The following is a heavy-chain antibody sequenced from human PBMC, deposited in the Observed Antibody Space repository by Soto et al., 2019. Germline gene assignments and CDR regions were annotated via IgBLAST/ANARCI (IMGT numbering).Heavy chain of an antibody. Sequence: GASVKVSCKASGYTFTSYDINWVRQATGQGLEWMGWMNPNSGNTGYAQKFQGRVTMTRNTSISTAYMELSSLRSEDTAVYYCARVSISYHIDFWSGYRPRDYYYYMDVWGKGTTVTVSS. CDR1: GYTFTSYD. CDR3: ARVSISYHIDFWSGYRPRDYYYYMDV. D-gene: IGHD3-3*01. CDR2: MNPNSGNT. J-gene: IGHJ6*03. V-gene: IGHV1-8*01.